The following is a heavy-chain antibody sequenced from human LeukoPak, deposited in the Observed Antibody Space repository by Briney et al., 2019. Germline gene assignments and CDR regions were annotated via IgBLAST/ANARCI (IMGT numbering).Heavy chain of an antibody. CDR2: INAGNGNT. J-gene: IGHJ5*02. CDR1: GYTFTSYA. V-gene: IGHV1-3*01. Sequence: SVKVSCKASGYTFTSYAMHWVRQAPGQRLEWMGWINAGNGNTKYSQKFQGRVTITRDTSASTAYMELSSLRSEDTAVYYCARDLAVAGTNVDWFDPWGQGTLVTVSS. D-gene: IGHD6-19*01. CDR3: ARDLAVAGTNVDWFDP.